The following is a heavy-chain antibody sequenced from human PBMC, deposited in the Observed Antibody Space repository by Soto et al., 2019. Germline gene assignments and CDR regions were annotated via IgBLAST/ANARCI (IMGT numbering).Heavy chain of an antibody. CDR2: INAGNGHT. Sequence: GASVKVSWKASGYAFNIYAMHWVRQAPRQRLEWMGWINAGNGHTEYLQKLQGRVTITSDTSASTAYMELSSLRSEDTAVYYCARGIGLTYCSGGSCYSNYYFYMDVWGKGTTVTVSS. CDR1: GYAFNIYA. J-gene: IGHJ6*03. D-gene: IGHD2-15*01. CDR3: ARGIGLTYCSGGSCYSNYYFYMDV. V-gene: IGHV1-3*01.